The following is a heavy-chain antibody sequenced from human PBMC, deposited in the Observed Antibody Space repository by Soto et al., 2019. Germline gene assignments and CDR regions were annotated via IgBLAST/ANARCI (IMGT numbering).Heavy chain of an antibody. V-gene: IGHV1-18*01. J-gene: IGHJ4*02. D-gene: IGHD2-2*01. CDR3: ARDNAGLGDY. Sequence: QVPLVQSGAEVKKPGASVKVSCKASGYTFTSYGISWVRQAPGQGLEWMGWISAYNGNTNYAQKLQGRVTTSRDTSTTTAYMELSSLGSEDTAVYYCARDNAGLGDYWGQGTLVTVSS. CDR2: ISAYNGNT. CDR1: GYTFTSYG.